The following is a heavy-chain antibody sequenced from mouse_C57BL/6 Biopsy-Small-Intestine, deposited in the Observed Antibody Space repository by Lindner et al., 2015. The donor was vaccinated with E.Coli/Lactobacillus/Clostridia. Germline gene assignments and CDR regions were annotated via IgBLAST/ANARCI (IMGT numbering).Heavy chain of an antibody. J-gene: IGHJ2*01. CDR1: GFTFSDYG. D-gene: IGHD1-1*02. CDR3: ARGNYGGDYFDY. V-gene: IGHV5-17*01. Sequence: VQLQDRGGGLVKPGGSLKVSCAASGFTFSDYGMHWVRQAPEKGLQWVAHISSGSNTIFYADTVKGRFTISRDNAKRTLFLQMTSLRSEDTAMYYCARGNYGGDYFDYWGQGTTLTVSS. CDR2: ISSGSNTI.